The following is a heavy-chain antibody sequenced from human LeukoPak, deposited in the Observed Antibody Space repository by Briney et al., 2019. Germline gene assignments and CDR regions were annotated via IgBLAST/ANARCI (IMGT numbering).Heavy chain of an antibody. J-gene: IGHJ4*02. CDR2: ISYDGSNK. CDR1: GFTFSSYA. Sequence: GGSLRLSCAASGFTFSSYAMHWVRQAPGKGLEWVAVISYDGSNKCYADSVKGRFTISRDNAKNSLFLQMNSLTADDTAVYYCARERTTIVSGTTIGAYWGQGTLVTVSS. D-gene: IGHD2/OR15-2a*01. CDR3: ARERTTIVSGTTIGAY. V-gene: IGHV3-30*04.